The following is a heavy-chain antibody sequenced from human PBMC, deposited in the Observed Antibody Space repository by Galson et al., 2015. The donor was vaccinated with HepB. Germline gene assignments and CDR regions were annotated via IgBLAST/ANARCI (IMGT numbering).Heavy chain of an antibody. CDR2: INNDGTNT. D-gene: IGHD4-23*01. J-gene: IGHJ4*02. V-gene: IGHV3-74*01. CDR1: GFTFSFYW. CDR3: ARPYGGNYHFDD. Sequence: SLRLSCAASGFTFSFYWMHWVRQAPRQGLVWVSRINNDGTNTNYADSVKGRFTISRDNAKNTLYLQMNSLRAEDTAVYYCARPYGGNYHFDDGGQGPLVTVSS.